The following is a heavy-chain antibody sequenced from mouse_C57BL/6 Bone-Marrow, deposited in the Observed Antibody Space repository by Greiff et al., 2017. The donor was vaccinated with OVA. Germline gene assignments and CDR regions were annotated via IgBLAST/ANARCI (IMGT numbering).Heavy chain of an antibody. CDR3: VTRELDRYFDI. J-gene: IGHJ1*03. Sequence: QVQLQQSGPELVKPGASVKLSCKASGYTFTSYWMHWVKQRPGRGLEWIGRIDPNSGGTKYNEKFKSKATLTVDKPSSTAYMKLSSLTSEDSAVNYGVTRELDRYFDIWGKGTTVPAS. CDR1: GYTFTSYW. CDR2: IDPNSGGT. V-gene: IGHV1-72*01.